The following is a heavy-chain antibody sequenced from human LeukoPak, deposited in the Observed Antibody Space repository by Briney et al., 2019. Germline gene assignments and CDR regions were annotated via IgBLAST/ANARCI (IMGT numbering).Heavy chain of an antibody. CDR3: AREWLRTSFFAY. V-gene: IGHV3-30*04. Sequence: GGSLRLSCAASGFTFSSYAMHLVRQAPGKGLEWVAVISYDGSNKYHADSVKGRFTISRDNSKNTLYLQMNSLRAEDTAVYYCAREWLRTSFFAYWGQGTLVTVSS. CDR2: ISYDGSNK. J-gene: IGHJ4*02. CDR1: GFTFSSYA. D-gene: IGHD5-12*01.